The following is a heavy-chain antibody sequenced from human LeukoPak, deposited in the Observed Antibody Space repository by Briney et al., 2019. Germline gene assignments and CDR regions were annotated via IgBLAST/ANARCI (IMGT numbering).Heavy chain of an antibody. Sequence: PGGSLRLSCAASGFTFSDYYMSWIRQAPGKGLEWVSYISSSGSTIYYADSVKGRFTISRDNARNSLYLQMNSLRAEDTAVYYCARVKTLYYYDSSGYEDYWGQGTLVTVSS. CDR2: ISSSGSTI. D-gene: IGHD3-22*01. J-gene: IGHJ4*02. V-gene: IGHV3-11*04. CDR1: GFTFSDYY. CDR3: ARVKTLYYYDSSGYEDY.